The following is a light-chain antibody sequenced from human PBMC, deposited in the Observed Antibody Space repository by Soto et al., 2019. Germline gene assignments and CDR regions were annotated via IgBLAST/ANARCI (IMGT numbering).Light chain of an antibody. V-gene: IGLV2-14*01. J-gene: IGLJ1*01. CDR3: NSYTSSSTYV. CDR1: SSDVGDYNY. Sequence: QSVLAQPASVSGSPGQSITISCTGTSSDVGDYNYVSWYQQHPGKAPKLIIFDVTNRPSGISNRFSGSKSGTTASLTISGLQAEDEADYYCNSYTSSSTYVFGNGTKVTVL. CDR2: DVT.